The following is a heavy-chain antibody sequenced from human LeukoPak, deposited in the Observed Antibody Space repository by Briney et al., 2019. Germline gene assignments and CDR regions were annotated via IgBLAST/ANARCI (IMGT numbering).Heavy chain of an antibody. J-gene: IGHJ3*02. D-gene: IGHD7-27*01. V-gene: IGHV1-2*02. CDR1: GYTFTDYF. CDR2: IGPKSGDT. Sequence: GASVKVSCKASGYTFTDYFIHWVRQVPGQGLEWMGWIGPKSGDTSYSQKFQGRVTVTRDTSISTAYMDLSRLRFDDTAVYYCGRNRLGKALDIWGQGRMVTVSS. CDR3: GRNRLGKALDI.